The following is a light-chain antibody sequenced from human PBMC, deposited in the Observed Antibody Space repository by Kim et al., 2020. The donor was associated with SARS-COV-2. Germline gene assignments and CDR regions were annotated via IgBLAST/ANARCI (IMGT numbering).Light chain of an antibody. Sequence: QRVTISCTGSGANIGTGYDVHWYRQYPGTAPTLLIYRDVNRPSGVPDRFSGSRSGTSASLAITGLQADDEADYYCQSYDSVLSGSVFGGGTQLTVL. V-gene: IGLV1-40*01. CDR2: RDV. J-gene: IGLJ3*02. CDR1: GANIGTGYD. CDR3: QSYDSVLSGSV.